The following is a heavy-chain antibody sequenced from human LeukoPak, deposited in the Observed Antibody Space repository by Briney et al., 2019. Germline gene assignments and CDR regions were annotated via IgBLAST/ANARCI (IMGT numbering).Heavy chain of an antibody. CDR1: GDTFSSSH. V-gene: IGHV1-46*01. J-gene: IGHJ4*02. CDR2: INPSGST. CDR3: AREPTAGSCYFDY. D-gene: IGHD3-10*01. Sequence: GASVKVSCKASGDTFSSSHILWVRQAPGQGLEWMGLINPSGSTSHSNTIQGRVTLTRDTFTSTLYMELNSLRSEDTAVYYCAREPTAGSCYFDYWGQGTLVTVSS.